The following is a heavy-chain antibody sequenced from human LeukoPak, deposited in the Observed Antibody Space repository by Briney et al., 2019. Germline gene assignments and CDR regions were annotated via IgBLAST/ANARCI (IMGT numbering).Heavy chain of an antibody. CDR3: AKEMIVGATMAPRGYFDY. D-gene: IGHD1-26*01. Sequence: PGGSLRLSCAASGFTFSSYGMHWVRQAPGKGLEWVALISYDGSNKYYADSVQGRFTISRDNSKNTLYLQMYSLRAEDTAVYYCAKEMIVGATMAPRGYFDYWGQGTLVTVSS. J-gene: IGHJ4*02. CDR1: GFTFSSYG. CDR2: ISYDGSNK. V-gene: IGHV3-30*18.